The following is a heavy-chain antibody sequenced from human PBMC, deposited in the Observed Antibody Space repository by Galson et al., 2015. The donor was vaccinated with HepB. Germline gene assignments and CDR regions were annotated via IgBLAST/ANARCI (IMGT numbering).Heavy chain of an antibody. D-gene: IGHD6-13*01. J-gene: IGHJ4*02. CDR3: ARDESLSSSWYSGCFDY. Sequence: SCKASGYTFTSYGISWVRQAPGQGLEWMGWISAYNGNTNYAQKLQGRVTMTTDTSTSTAYMELRSLRSDDTAVYYCARDESLSSSWYSGCFDYWGQGTLVTVSS. V-gene: IGHV1-18*04. CDR2: ISAYNGNT. CDR1: GYTFTSYG.